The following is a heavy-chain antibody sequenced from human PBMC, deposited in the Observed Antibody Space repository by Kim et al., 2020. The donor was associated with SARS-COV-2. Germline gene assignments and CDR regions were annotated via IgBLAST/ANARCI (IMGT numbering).Heavy chain of an antibody. J-gene: IGHJ6*02. CDR2: INSDGSST. Sequence: GGSLRLSCAASGFTFSSYWMHWVRQAPGKGLVWVSRINSDGSSTSYADSVKGRFTISRDNAKNTLYLQMNRLRAEDTAVYYCARQVVVVAATRYYYYGMDVWGQGTTVTVSS. CDR3: ARQVVVVAATRYYYYGMDV. V-gene: IGHV3-74*01. D-gene: IGHD2-15*01. CDR1: GFTFSSYW.